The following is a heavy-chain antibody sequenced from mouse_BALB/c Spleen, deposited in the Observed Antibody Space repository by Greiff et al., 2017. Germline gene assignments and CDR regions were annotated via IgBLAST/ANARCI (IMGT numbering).Heavy chain of an antibody. CDR1: GFTFSSYA. CDR2: ISSGGSYT. CDR3: ANLDFDV. V-gene: IGHV5-9-4*01. J-gene: IGHJ1*01. Sequence: EVMLVESGGGLVKPGGSLKLSCAASGFTFSSYAMSWVRQSPEKRLEWVAEISSGGSYTYYPDTVTGRFTISRDNAKNTLYLEMSSLRSEDTAMYYCANLDFDVWGAGTTVTVSS.